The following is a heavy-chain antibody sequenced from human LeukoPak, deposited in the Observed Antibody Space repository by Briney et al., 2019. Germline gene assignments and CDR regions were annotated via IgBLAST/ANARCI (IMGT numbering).Heavy chain of an antibody. CDR2: INPNGGDT. D-gene: IGHD2-2*01. CDR1: GYTFTAYS. Sequence: ASVKVSCKASGYTFTAYSMHWVRQAPGQGPEYMGWINPNGGDTNYAQKFQGRVTMARDTSMSTAYMELSGLSFDDTAVYYCARDGEVRQGHCTTTSCPVDYWGQGTLITVSS. V-gene: IGHV1-2*02. J-gene: IGHJ4*02. CDR3: ARDGEVRQGHCTTTSCPVDY.